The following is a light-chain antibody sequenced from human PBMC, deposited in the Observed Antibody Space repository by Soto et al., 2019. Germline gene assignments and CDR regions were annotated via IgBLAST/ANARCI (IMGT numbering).Light chain of an antibody. CDR1: QDISNY. Sequence: DIQMTQSPSSLSASVGDRVTITCRASQDISNYLAWYQQKPGKPPMLLVYVASTLQSGVPSRFSGSGSGTDFTLTIGSLQPDDVAIYYCQQYLSAPITFGQGTRLEIK. J-gene: IGKJ5*01. CDR3: QQYLSAPIT. CDR2: VAS. V-gene: IGKV1-27*01.